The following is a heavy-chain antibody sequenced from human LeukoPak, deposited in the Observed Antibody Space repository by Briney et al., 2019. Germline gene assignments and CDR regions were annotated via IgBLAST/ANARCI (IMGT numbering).Heavy chain of an antibody. Sequence: PGGSLRLSCAASGFTFSSYAMSWVRQAPGKGLQWVSGISGSGGSTYYADCVKGRFTISRDKSKDTLYLQMNSLRAEDTAVYYCAKAQLACASCGSPFDYWGQGTLVTVSS. V-gene: IGHV3-23*01. CDR2: ISGSGGST. J-gene: IGHJ4*02. CDR1: GFTFSSYA. D-gene: IGHD2-15*01. CDR3: AKAQLACASCGSPFDY.